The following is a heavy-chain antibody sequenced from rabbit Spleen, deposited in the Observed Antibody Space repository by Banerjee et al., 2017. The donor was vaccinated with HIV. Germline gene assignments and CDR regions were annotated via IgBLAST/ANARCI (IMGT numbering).Heavy chain of an antibody. V-gene: IGHV1S45*01. CDR2: TAVGSGRFT. J-gene: IGHJ4*01. D-gene: IGHD1-1*01. CDR3: VRGWSGGIGNYVDYFNL. Sequence: QEHLKESGGGLVQPGGSLKLSCTASGFTLSSYYMCWVRQAPGRGLEWIACTAVGSGRFTYSASWAKGRFTISKTSSTTVTLQMTSLTAADTATYFCVRGWSGGIGNYVDYFNLWGPGTLVTVS. CDR1: GFTLSSYY.